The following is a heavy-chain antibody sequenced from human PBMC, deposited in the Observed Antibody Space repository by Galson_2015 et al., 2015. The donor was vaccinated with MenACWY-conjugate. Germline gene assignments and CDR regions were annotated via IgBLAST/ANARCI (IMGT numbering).Heavy chain of an antibody. V-gene: IGHV6-1*01. CDR3: ARDKGYLSGWSSNALNWFDS. Sequence: CAISGDSVSSNSAAWSWIRQSPSRGLEWLGRTYYRSRWFNDYAESVRSRITINPDTSMNQFSLQLSSVTPEDTAVYYCARDKGYLSGWSSNALNWFDSWGQGTLVTVSS. D-gene: IGHD6-19*01. CDR2: TYYRSRWFN. CDR1: GDSVSSNSAA. J-gene: IGHJ5*01.